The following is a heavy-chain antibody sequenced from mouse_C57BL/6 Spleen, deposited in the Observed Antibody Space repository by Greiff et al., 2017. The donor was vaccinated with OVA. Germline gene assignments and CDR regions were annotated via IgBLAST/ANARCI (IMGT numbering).Heavy chain of an antibody. CDR2: INPSNGGT. J-gene: IGHJ3*01. Sequence: QVQLQQPGTELVKPGASVKLSCKASGYTFTSYWMHWVKQRPVQGLEWIGNINPSNGGTNYNEKFKSKATLTVDKSSSTAYMQLSSLTSEDSAVYYCARQDYSNAWFAYWGQGTLVTVSA. CDR3: ARQDYSNAWFAY. V-gene: IGHV1-53*01. D-gene: IGHD2-5*01. CDR1: GYTFTSYW.